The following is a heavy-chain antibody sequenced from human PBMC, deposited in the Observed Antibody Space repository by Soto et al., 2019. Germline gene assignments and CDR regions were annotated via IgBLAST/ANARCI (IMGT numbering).Heavy chain of an antibody. Sequence: QVHLVQSGAEVKKPGASVKVSCKASGYTFTSYGISWVRQAPGQGLEWMGWISAYNGNTNYAQKLQGRVTMTTDTSTSTAYMELRSLRSDATAVYYCASSLLVGYGLEGERDWGQGTLVTVSS. V-gene: IGHV1-18*01. J-gene: IGHJ4*02. CDR3: ASSLLVGYGLEGERD. CDR2: ISAYNGNT. CDR1: GYTFTSYG. D-gene: IGHD5-18*01.